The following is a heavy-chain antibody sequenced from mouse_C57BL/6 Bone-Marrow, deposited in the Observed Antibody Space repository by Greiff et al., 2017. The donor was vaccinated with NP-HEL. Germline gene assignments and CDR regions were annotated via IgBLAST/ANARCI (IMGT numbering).Heavy chain of an antibody. D-gene: IGHD1-1*01. CDR2: INPNNGGT. V-gene: IGHV1-22*01. CDR3: ARWGTTVAWFAY. J-gene: IGHJ3*01. CDR1: GYTFTDYN. Sequence: EVQRVESGPELVKPGASVKMSCKASGYTFTDYNMHWVKQSHGKSLEWIGYINPNNGGTSYNQKFKGKATLTVNKSSSTAYMELRSLTSEDSAVYYCARWGTTVAWFAYWGQGTLVTVSA.